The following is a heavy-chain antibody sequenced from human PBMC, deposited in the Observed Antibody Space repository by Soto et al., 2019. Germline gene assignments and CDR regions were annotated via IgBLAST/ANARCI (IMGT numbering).Heavy chain of an antibody. CDR1: GGSFSGYY. V-gene: IGHV4-34*01. CDR3: ASGCSSTCCYSFDY. J-gene: IGHJ4*02. Sequence: QVQLQQWGAGLLKPSETLSLTCAVYGGSFSGYYWSWIRQPPGKGLEWIGEINHSGSTNYNPSLKSRVTISVDTSKNQFSLKLSSVTAADTAVYYCASGCSSTCCYSFDYWGQGTLVTVSS. D-gene: IGHD2-2*02. CDR2: INHSGST.